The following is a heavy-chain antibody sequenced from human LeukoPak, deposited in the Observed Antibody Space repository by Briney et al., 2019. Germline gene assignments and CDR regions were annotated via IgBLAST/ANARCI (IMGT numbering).Heavy chain of an antibody. D-gene: IGHD6-13*01. V-gene: IGHV5-51*01. Sequence: GKSLKISCKSSGYTFANYWIGWVRQMPGKGLEWMGIIYPGDSDTRYSPPFQGQVTISADKSISTAYLQWSSLKASDTAIFYCARKLGSRGVAAAGYDLWGQGTLVTVSS. J-gene: IGHJ5*02. CDR2: IYPGDSDT. CDR3: ARKLGSRGVAAAGYDL. CDR1: GYTFANYW.